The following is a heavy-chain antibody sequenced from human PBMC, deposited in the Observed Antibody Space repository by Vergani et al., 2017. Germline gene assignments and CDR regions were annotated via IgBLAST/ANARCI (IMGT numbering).Heavy chain of an antibody. CDR2: IGVSDNTI. CDR1: GFTFSAYS. V-gene: IGHV3-48*01. CDR3: VRYPDFSTFDS. J-gene: IGHJ4*02. Sequence: DVRLVESGGGVVQPGGSLRLSCAASGFTFSAYSMNWVRQTPGKGLEWISYIGVSDNTIYYADSVMGRFAISRDNARNLLFLQMNRLRVDDPALYFCVRYPDFSTFDSWGRGTLVTVS. D-gene: IGHD6-13*01.